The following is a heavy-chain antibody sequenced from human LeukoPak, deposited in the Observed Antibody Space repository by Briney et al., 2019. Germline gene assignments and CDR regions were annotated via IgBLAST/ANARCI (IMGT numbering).Heavy chain of an antibody. V-gene: IGHV3-30*03. Sequence: QPGRSLRLSCAASGFTFSSYGMHWVRQAPGKGLEWVAVTSYDGGDKYYADSVKGRFTISRDNSKNTVSLEMNSLRAEDTAVYYCARGGFFDILTGYYQTQYYYPMDVWGRGTTVTVSS. J-gene: IGHJ6*02. CDR1: GFTFSSYG. CDR3: ARGGFFDILTGYYQTQYYYPMDV. D-gene: IGHD3-9*01. CDR2: TSYDGGDK.